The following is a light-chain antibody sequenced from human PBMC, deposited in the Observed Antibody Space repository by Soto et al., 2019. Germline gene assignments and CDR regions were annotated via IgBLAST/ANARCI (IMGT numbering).Light chain of an antibody. Sequence: EIVLTQSPGTLSLSPGERATLSCRASQSVSSGSLAWYQQKPGQAPRLLIYDASSRATGIPDRFSGSGSGTDFTLTISRLEPEDFAVYYCQQYASSPLLTFGGGTKVEIK. CDR1: QSVSSGS. V-gene: IGKV3-20*01. CDR3: QQYASSPLLT. CDR2: DAS. J-gene: IGKJ4*01.